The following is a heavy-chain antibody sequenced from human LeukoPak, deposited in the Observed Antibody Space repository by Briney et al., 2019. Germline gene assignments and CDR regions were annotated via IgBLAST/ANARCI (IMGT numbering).Heavy chain of an antibody. Sequence: TSETPSLTCTVSGGSISSGAYYWSWVRQHPGKGLEWIGYIHYSGSTYYNPSLKSRTFISIDSSKNQFSLNLSSVTAADTAVYYCARRGGYDFWNYWGQGTLVTVSS. CDR1: GGSISSGAYY. J-gene: IGHJ4*02. CDR3: ARRGGYDFWNY. V-gene: IGHV4-31*03. D-gene: IGHD3-3*01. CDR2: IHYSGST.